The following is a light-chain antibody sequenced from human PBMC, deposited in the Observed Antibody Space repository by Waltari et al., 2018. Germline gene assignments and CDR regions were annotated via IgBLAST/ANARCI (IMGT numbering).Light chain of an antibody. CDR1: QSISRS. V-gene: IGKV3-20*01. CDR2: GAA. J-gene: IGKJ1*01. CDR3: QKYGTLPAT. Sequence: EIMLTQTPGILSFSPGERAPLSCRASQSISRSLACYQQKPGQAPRLLIYGAASRATGIPDRFSGSGSGTDFSLTISRLEPEDSAVYYCQKYGTLPATFGQGTKVEIK.